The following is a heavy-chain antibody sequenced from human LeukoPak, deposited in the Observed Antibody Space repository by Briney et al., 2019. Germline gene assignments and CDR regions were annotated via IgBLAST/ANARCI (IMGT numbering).Heavy chain of an antibody. J-gene: IGHJ4*02. CDR3: ATTEGPFGNYFDY. D-gene: IGHD3-3*01. CDR2: IYPGDSNI. CDR1: GYTFTSYW. V-gene: IGHV5-51*01. Sequence: GESLKISCKGSGYTFTSYWIGWVRQMPGKGLEWMGIIYPGDSNIRYSPSFEGQVTISADKSISTAYLQWSSLKASHTAMYYCATTEGPFGNYFDYWGQGTLVTVSS.